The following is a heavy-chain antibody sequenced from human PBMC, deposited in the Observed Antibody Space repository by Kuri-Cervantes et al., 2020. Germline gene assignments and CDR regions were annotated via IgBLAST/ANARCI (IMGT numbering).Heavy chain of an antibody. CDR3: ARHRLTTVYDAFDI. J-gene: IGHJ3*02. D-gene: IGHD4-11*01. CDR1: GGSITTSSHY. V-gene: IGHV4-39*01. Sequence: SETLSLTCSVSGGSITTSSHYWGWIRQPPGKGLEWIGSFYHGRTTYYNPSLKSRVTISVDTSKNQISLKLSSVTAADTAVYYCARHRLTTVYDAFDIWGRGTMVTVSS. CDR2: FYHGRTT.